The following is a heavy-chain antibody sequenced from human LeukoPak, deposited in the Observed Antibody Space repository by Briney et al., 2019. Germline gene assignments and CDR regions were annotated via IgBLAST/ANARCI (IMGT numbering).Heavy chain of an antibody. Sequence: GRSLRLSCAASGFTFSSYGMHWVRQAPGKGLEWVAVISYDGSNKYYADSVKGRFTISRDNPKNTLYLQMNSLRAEDTAVYYCAKDTSGYSSSWSDYWGQGTLVTVSS. V-gene: IGHV3-30*18. CDR1: GFTFSSYG. J-gene: IGHJ4*02. D-gene: IGHD6-13*01. CDR2: ISYDGSNK. CDR3: AKDTSGYSSSWSDY.